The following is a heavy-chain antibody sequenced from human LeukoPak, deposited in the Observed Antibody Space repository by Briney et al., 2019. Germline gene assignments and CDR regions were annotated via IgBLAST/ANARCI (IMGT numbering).Heavy chain of an antibody. CDR2: IYYSGST. CDR3: ASTLRYFDLYFDY. CDR1: GYSISSGYY. J-gene: IGHJ4*02. D-gene: IGHD3-9*01. V-gene: IGHV4-38-2*01. Sequence: PSETLSLTCAVSGYSISSGYYWGWIRQPPGKGLEWIGSIYYSGSTYYNPSLKSRVTISVDTSKNQFSLKLSSVTAADTAVYYCASTLRYFDLYFDYWGQGTLVTVSS.